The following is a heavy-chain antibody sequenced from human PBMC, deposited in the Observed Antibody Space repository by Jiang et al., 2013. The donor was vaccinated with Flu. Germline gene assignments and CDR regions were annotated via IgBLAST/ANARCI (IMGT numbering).Heavy chain of an antibody. V-gene: IGHV3-23*01. CDR2: ISSTGSAT. CDR3: ARPHFYYDGSGYEF. CDR1: GFSFINFA. Sequence: SGFSFINFAMTWVRQAPGKGLEWVSTISSTGSATYYADSLKDRFTIFRDNSKNTLYLQISNLRVEDTAGYYCARPHFYYDGSGYEFWGQGTLVTVSS. D-gene: IGHD3-22*01. J-gene: IGHJ4*02.